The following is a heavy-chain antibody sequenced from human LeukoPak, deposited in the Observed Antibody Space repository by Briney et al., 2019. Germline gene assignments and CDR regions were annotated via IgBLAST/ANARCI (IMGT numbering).Heavy chain of an antibody. D-gene: IGHD1-26*01. CDR2: IYTSGRA. CDR1: GGSISSGSYY. J-gene: IGHJ4*02. CDR3: ARPRYSAARGPLDY. Sequence: SETLSLTCSVSGGSISSGSYYWSWIRQPAGKGLEWIGRIYTSGRANYNPSLKSLVTISVDTSKNQFSLELSSVTAADTAVYYCARPRYSAARGPLDYWGQGTLVTVSS. V-gene: IGHV4-61*02.